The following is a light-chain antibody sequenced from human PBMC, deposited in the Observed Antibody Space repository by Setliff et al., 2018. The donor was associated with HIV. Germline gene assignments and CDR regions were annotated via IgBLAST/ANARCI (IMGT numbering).Light chain of an antibody. CDR1: SSDAGGYNY. CDR2: DVS. J-gene: IGLJ1*01. V-gene: IGLV2-14*01. Sequence: QSALAQPASVSGSPGQSITTACTGTSSDAGGYNYVSWYQQHPGKAPKLMIYDVSNRPSGVSNRFSGSKSGNTASLAISGLQAEDEADYYCSSYTSSSTYVFGTGTKVTVL. CDR3: SSYTSSSTYV.